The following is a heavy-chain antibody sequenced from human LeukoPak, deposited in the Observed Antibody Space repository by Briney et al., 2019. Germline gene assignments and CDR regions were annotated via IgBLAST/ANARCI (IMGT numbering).Heavy chain of an antibody. CDR1: GASVSSASY. Sequence: SETLSLTCTVSGASVSSASYWTWIRQPPGKGVEWIAHIYNGVNTNYNPSLKSRVTISVDTSKNQFSVKLSSVLAADTAVYYCVRHPYDLLTGYLSVFDYWGQGTLVSVCS. V-gene: IGHV4-61*01. D-gene: IGHD3-9*01. CDR3: VRHPYDLLTGYLSVFDY. CDR2: IYNGVNT. J-gene: IGHJ4*02.